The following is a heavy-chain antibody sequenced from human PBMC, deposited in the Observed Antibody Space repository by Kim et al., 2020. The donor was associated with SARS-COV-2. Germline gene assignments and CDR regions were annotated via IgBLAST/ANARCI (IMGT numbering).Heavy chain of an antibody. D-gene: IGHD6-19*01. CDR1: GFTFSSYA. CDR2: ISYDGSNK. CDR3: AREVAVAGAFDI. J-gene: IGHJ3*02. V-gene: IGHV3-30*04. Sequence: GGSLRLSCAASGFTFSSYAMHWVRQAPGKGLEWVAVISYDGSNKYYADSVKGRFTISRDNSKNTLYLQMNSLRAEDTAVYYCAREVAVAGAFDIWGQGTTVTVSS.